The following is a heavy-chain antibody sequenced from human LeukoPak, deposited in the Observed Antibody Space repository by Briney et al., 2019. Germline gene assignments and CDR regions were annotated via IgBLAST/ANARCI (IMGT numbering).Heavy chain of an antibody. V-gene: IGHV6-1*01. CDR2: TYYRSKCYN. CDR1: GDSVTSNSAA. J-gene: IGHJ4*02. Sequence: SQTLSLTCAISGDSVTSNSAAWNWNRPSPSRGLEWLGRTYYRSKCYNDYAVSVESRITINPDTSKNQFSLQLSSVTPEDTAVYYCAGGTGGFVCWGQGTLVAVSS. CDR3: AGGTGGFVC. D-gene: IGHD7-27*01.